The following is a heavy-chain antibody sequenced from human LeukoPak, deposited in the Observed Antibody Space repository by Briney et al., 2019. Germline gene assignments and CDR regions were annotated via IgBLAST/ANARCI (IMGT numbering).Heavy chain of an antibody. CDR3: ARDGDLGSPFDY. CDR2: IYYSGST. J-gene: IGHJ4*02. D-gene: IGHD7-27*01. V-gene: IGHV4-39*07. Sequence: SQTLSLTCTVSGGSISSGGYYWGWIRQPPGKGLEWIGSIYYSGSTYYNPSLKSRVTISVDTSKNQFSLKLSSVTAADTAVYYCARDGDLGSPFDYWGQGTLVTVSS. CDR1: GGSISSGGYY.